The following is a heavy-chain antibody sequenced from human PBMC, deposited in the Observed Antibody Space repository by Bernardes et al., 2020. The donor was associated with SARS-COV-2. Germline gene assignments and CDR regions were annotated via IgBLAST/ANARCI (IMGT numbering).Heavy chain of an antibody. J-gene: IGHJ6*02. CDR1: GFTFSSYW. CDR3: ARESYDYVWGITNYYYGMDV. D-gene: IGHD3-16*01. CDR2: IKQDGSEK. V-gene: IGHV3-7*01. Sequence: GWSLRLSCAASGFTFSSYWMSWVRQAPGKGLEWVANIKQDGSEKYYVDSVKGRFTISRDNAKNSLYLQMNSLRAEDTAVYYCARESYDYVWGITNYYYGMDVWGQGTTVTVSS.